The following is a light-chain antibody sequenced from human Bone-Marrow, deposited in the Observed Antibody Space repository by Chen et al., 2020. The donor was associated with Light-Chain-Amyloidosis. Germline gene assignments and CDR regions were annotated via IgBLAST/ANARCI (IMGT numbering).Light chain of an antibody. V-gene: IGLV2-14*01. CDR1: SGDVGTYNY. J-gene: IGLJ1*01. CDR2: AVR. CDR3: SSFTSSSSYV. Sequence: QSALTQPASVSGSPGQSITISCTGTSGDVGTYNYVSWYQQPPGKAPKVMIYAVRNRPSGVSNRFSGSKAGNTASLTMSGLQAEDEADYYCSSFTSSSSYVFGPGTKVTGL.